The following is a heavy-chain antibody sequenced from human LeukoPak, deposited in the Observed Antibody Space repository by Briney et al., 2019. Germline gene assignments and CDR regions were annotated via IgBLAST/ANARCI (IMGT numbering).Heavy chain of an antibody. J-gene: IGHJ4*02. V-gene: IGHV3-23*01. CDR2: ISGSGSDT. CDR1: GFTFTRFA. Sequence: GGCLRLSCAASGFTFTRFAMSWVRQAPGKGLEWVSAISGSGSDTYYADSVEGRFTVSRDNSKNTLYLQMNSLRAEDTALYYYAKDRFGDYSFESWGQGTLVTVSS. CDR3: AKDRFGDYSFES. D-gene: IGHD4-17*01.